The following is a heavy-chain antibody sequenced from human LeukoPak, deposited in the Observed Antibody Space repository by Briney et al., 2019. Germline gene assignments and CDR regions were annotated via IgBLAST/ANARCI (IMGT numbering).Heavy chain of an antibody. V-gene: IGHV3-21*01. J-gene: IGHJ4*02. D-gene: IGHD3-10*01. CDR2: ISSSSSYI. CDR1: GFTFSSYS. CDR3: ARDTTYYYGSGSDY. Sequence: GGSLRLSCAASGFTFSSYSMNWVRQAPGKGLEWFSSISSSSSYIYYADSVKGRFTISRDNAKNSPYLQMNSLRAEDTAVYYCARDTTYYYGSGSDYWGQGTLVTVSS.